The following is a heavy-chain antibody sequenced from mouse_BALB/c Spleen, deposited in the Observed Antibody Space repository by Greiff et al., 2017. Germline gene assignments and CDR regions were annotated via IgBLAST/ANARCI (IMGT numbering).Heavy chain of an antibody. D-gene: IGHD1-1*01. CDR1: GDSITSGY. CDR3: ASPSGSSPWFAY. J-gene: IGHJ3*01. V-gene: IGHV3-8*02. CDR2: ISYSGST. Sequence: EVMLVESGPSLVKPSQTLSLTCSVTGDSITSGYWNWIRKFPGNKLEYMGYISYSGSTYYNPSLKSRISITRDTSKNQYYLQLNSVTTEDTATYYCASPSGSSPWFAYWGQGTLVTVSA.